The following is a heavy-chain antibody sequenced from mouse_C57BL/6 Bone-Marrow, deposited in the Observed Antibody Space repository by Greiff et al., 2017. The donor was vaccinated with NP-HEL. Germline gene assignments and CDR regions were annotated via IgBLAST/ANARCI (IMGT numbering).Heavy chain of an antibody. CDR1: GYTLTSYG. Sequence: VQLQQSGTGLARPGASVKMSCKTSGYTLTSYGMHWVKQRPGPGLEWIGAIYPGNSDASYNQKFKGKAKLTAATSASTAYMELSILTDDDAAVYYGTNRGDCYGSSYYFDYWGQGTTLTVSS. CDR3: TNRGDCYGSSYYFDY. V-gene: IGHV1-5*01. D-gene: IGHD1-1*01. J-gene: IGHJ2*01. CDR2: IYPGNSDA.